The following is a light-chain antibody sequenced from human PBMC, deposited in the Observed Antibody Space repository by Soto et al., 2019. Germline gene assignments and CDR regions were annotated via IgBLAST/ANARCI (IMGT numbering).Light chain of an antibody. Sequence: QSALTQPASVSGSAGQSITISCSGTMRDVGAYNLVSWYQQHPGTAPKLIIYEVRNRPSGISSRFSGSRSGNTASLTISGLQAEDEADYYCTSFTFSSTWVFGGGTKLTVL. V-gene: IGLV2-14*01. CDR2: EVR. CDR1: MRDVGAYNL. J-gene: IGLJ3*02. CDR3: TSFTFSSTWV.